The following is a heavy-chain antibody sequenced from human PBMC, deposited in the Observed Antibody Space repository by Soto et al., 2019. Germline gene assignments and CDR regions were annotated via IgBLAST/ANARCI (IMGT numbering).Heavy chain of an antibody. D-gene: IGHD3-22*01. CDR1: GFTFSSYA. CDR3: VRGSSGYYLDLDC. CDR2: ISYDGSSK. Sequence: QVQLVESGGGVVQPGRSLRLSCAASGFTFSSYAMHWVRQAPGKGLEWVAVISYDGSSKFYADSVKGRFTISRDNPKNALYLQMNSRRTEDTAGYYCVRGSSGYYLDLDCWGQGTLVTVSS. J-gene: IGHJ4*02. V-gene: IGHV3-30-3*01.